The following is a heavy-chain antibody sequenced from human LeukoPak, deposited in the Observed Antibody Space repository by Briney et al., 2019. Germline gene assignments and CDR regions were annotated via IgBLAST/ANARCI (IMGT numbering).Heavy chain of an antibody. D-gene: IGHD6-6*01. CDR3: AKGNEYSSSSGDY. CDR2: IYTSGST. J-gene: IGHJ4*02. CDR1: GGSISSGSYY. V-gene: IGHV4-61*02. Sequence: SETLSLTCTVSGGSISSGSYYWSWIRQPAGKGLEWIGRIYTSGSTNYNPSLKSRVTISVDTSKNQFSLKLSSVTAADTAVYYCAKGNEYSSSSGDYWGQGTLVTVSS.